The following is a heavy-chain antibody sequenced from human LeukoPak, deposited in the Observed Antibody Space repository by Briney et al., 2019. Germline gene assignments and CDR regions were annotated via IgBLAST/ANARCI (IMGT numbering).Heavy chain of an antibody. J-gene: IGHJ5*01. V-gene: IGHV3-7*01. CDR3: ATLGYCSSVSCSRAWFDY. Sequence: GGSLRLSCAASGFTFSSYYMSWVRQAPGKGLEWVANIKQDGSEKYYVDSVKGRFTISRDNAKNSLSLQMSSLRAEDSAVYHCATLGYCSSVSCSRAWFDYWGQGTLVTVSS. D-gene: IGHD2-2*01. CDR2: IKQDGSEK. CDR1: GFTFSSYY.